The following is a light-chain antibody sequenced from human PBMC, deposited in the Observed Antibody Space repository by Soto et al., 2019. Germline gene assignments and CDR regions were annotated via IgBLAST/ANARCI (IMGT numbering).Light chain of an antibody. CDR3: QKYNSAPWT. CDR2: AAS. Sequence: IPMSQSPSAVSASVGDRVTITCRASQGISNYLAWYQQKPGTVPKLLISAASTLQTGVPSRFSGGGSGTDFTLTISSLQPEDVATYYCQKYNSAPWTFGQGTKVDI. J-gene: IGKJ1*01. V-gene: IGKV1-27*01. CDR1: QGISNY.